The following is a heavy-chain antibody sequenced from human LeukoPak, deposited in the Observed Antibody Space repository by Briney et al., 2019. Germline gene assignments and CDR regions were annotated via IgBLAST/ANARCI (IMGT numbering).Heavy chain of an antibody. CDR2: IGYDESKK. CDR1: GFTFNNFG. CDR3: AKGGERITMVRGVRFQAFDY. V-gene: IGHV3-30*02. Sequence: PGGSLRLSCEASGFTFNNFGMHWVRQAPGKGLEWVAFIGYDESKKYYAESVKGRFTISRDDSKNTLYLQMNSLRAEDTAVYYCAKGGERITMVRGVRFQAFDYWGQGTLVTVSS. D-gene: IGHD3-10*01. J-gene: IGHJ4*02.